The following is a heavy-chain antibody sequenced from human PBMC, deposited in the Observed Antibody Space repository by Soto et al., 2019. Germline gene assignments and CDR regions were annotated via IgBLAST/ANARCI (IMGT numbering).Heavy chain of an antibody. Sequence: QVQLVQSGAEVKKPGSSVKVSCKASGGTFSSYTISWVRQAPGQGLEWMGRIIPILGIANYAQKFQGRVTITADKSTSTAYMELSSLRSEDTAVYYCARSLSTRPFPFGHWGQGTLVTVSS. CDR3: ARSLSTRPFPFGH. D-gene: IGHD3-16*01. J-gene: IGHJ1*01. V-gene: IGHV1-69*02. CDR2: IIPILGIA. CDR1: GGTFSSYT.